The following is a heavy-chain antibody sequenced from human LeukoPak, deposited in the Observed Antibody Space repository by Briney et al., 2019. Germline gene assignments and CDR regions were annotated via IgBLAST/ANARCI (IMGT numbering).Heavy chain of an antibody. CDR3: ARGGGNKGGLDY. CDR1: GGSISSGGYS. V-gene: IGHV4-30-2*01. Sequence: SQNLSLNCAVSGGSISSGGYSWSWIRQPPGKGLERIGYIYHSGSTYYNPSLKSRVTISLDRSKNQFSLKLSSVTAADTAVYYCARGGGNKGGLDYWGQGTLVTVSS. CDR2: IYHSGST. D-gene: IGHD4-23*01. J-gene: IGHJ4*02.